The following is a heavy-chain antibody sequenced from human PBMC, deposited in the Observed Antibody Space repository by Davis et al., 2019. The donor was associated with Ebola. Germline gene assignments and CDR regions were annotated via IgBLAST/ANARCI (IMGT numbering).Heavy chain of an antibody. CDR3: AKQWLGWAGGMDV. Sequence: KVSCKGSGYSFTSYWIGWVRQMPGKGLEWMGIIYPGDSDTRYSPSFQGQVTISADKSISTAYLQWSSLKASDTAVYYCAKQWLGWAGGMDVWGQGTTVTVSS. V-gene: IGHV5-51*01. CDR1: GYSFTSYW. CDR2: IYPGDSDT. D-gene: IGHD6-19*01. J-gene: IGHJ6*02.